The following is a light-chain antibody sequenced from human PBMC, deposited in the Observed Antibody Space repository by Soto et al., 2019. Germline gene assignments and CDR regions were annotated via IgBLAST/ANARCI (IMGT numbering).Light chain of an antibody. CDR1: SSDVGGYNY. J-gene: IGLJ2*01. Sequence: QSALTQPPSASGSPGQSVTISCNGTSSDVGGYNYVSWYQQHPGKAPKFMIYEVSKRPSGVPDRFSGSKSGNTASLTVSGLQAEDEADYYCSSYAGSNNLVFGGGTKLTVL. V-gene: IGLV2-8*01. CDR2: EVS. CDR3: SSYAGSNNLV.